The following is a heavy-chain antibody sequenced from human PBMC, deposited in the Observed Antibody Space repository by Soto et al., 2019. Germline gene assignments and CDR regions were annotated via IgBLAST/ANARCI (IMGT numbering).Heavy chain of an antibody. CDR3: ASFAGTDGFDA. CDR1: GFLFRKHA. CDR2: ISYNGDSK. Sequence: QVRLVESGGGVVQPGKSVRLSCAASGFLFRKHAMNWVRQAPGKGLEWVTLISYNGDSKYYADSVKGRFTVSRDNSKSTLYLEMDSRRPEDTSLYFCASFAGTDGFDAWGQGTWVTVSS. D-gene: IGHD6-13*01. V-gene: IGHV3-30*03. J-gene: IGHJ3*01.